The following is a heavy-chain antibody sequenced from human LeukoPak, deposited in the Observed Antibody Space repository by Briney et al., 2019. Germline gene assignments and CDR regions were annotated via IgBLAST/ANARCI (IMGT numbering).Heavy chain of an antibody. CDR3: ASYRYGSSFAFDI. Sequence: PGGSLRLSCAASGFTFSSYWMHWARQAPGKGLVWVSRISSDGSTTTYADSVKGRFTISRDNSKNTLYLQMNSLRAEDTAVYYCASYRYGSSFAFDIWGQGTMVTVSS. J-gene: IGHJ3*02. D-gene: IGHD6-6*01. CDR2: ISSDGSTT. CDR1: GFTFSSYW. V-gene: IGHV3-74*01.